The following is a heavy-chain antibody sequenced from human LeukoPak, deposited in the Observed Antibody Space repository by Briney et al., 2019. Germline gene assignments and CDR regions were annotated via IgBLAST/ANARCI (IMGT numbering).Heavy chain of an antibody. CDR3: ARGGSGSIDP. V-gene: IGHV4-59*10. J-gene: IGHJ5*02. D-gene: IGHD6-19*01. CDR2: IYTSGST. Sequence: SETLSLTCAVYGGSFSGYYWSWIRQPAGKGLEWIGRIYTSGSTNYNPSLKSRVTMSVDTSKNQFSLKLSSVTAADTAVYYCARGGSGSIDPWGQGTLATVSS. CDR1: GGSFSGYY.